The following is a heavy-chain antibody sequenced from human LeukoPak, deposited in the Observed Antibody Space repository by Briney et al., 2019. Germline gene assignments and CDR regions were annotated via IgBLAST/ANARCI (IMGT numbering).Heavy chain of an antibody. V-gene: IGHV3-23*01. J-gene: IGHJ5*02. CDR1: GFTFSSYV. Sequence: GALRLSCAASGFTFSSYVMSWVRQAPGKGLEWVSAISGSGGSTYYADSVKGRITISRDNAKSSLYLQMTSLGAEDTAVYYCARGGVVITDWFDPWGQGTLVTVSS. CDR3: ARGGVVITDWFDP. CDR2: ISGSGGST. D-gene: IGHD3-10*01.